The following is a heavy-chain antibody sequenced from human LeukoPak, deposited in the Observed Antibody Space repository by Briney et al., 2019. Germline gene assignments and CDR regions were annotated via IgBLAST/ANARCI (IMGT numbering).Heavy chain of an antibody. J-gene: IGHJ5*02. D-gene: IGHD2-2*01. V-gene: IGHV4-61*02. Sequence: PSQTLSLTCTVSGGSISSGSYFWSWIRQPAGKGLEWIGRIYTTGYANYNPSLKSRVAMSLDTTENQLSLKLSSVTAADTAVYYCAREVVPPGATGVNWFDPWGQGTLVTVSA. CDR3: AREVVPPGATGVNWFDP. CDR2: IYTTGYA. CDR1: GGSISSGSYF.